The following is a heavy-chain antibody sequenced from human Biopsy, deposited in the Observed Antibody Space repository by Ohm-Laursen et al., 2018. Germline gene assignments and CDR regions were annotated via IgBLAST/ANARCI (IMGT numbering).Heavy chain of an antibody. CDR1: GDTFKNYA. J-gene: IGHJ4*02. V-gene: IGHV1-69*04. CDR3: ARGGKYYDSSGFYHVSLDY. Sequence: ASVKVSCNASGDTFKNYALTWVRQAPGQGLEWMGRIIPSLDLADNAHQFQGRVTITADKSTSTAYMEVTNLRPEDTAMYYCARGGKYYDSSGFYHVSLDYWGQGSLVIVSS. CDR2: IIPSLDLA. D-gene: IGHD3-22*01.